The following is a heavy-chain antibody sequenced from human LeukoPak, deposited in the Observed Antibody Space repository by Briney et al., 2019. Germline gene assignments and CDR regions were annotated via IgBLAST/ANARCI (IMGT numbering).Heavy chain of an antibody. Sequence: GGSLRLSCAASGFTFSSYAMHWVRQAPGKELEWVAVISYDGSNKYYADSVKGRFTISRDNSENTLYLQMNSLRAEDTAVYYCASFLSSSLRWGQGTLVTVSS. CDR1: GFTFSSYA. CDR2: ISYDGSNK. V-gene: IGHV3-30*04. D-gene: IGHD2/OR15-2a*01. J-gene: IGHJ4*02. CDR3: ASFLSSSLR.